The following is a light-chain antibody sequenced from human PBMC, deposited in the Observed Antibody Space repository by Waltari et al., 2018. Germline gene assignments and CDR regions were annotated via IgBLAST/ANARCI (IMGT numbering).Light chain of an antibody. CDR2: LNSDGSH. J-gene: IGLJ2*01. V-gene: IGLV4-69*01. CDR3: QTWGTGTHVV. Sequence: QPELTQSPSASASLGASVKLTCILSSGHSTYAIAWHPQQPPKGPRYLMKLNSDGSHNKGDGVPDRFSGSSSGAERYLTISSLQSEDEADYYCQTWGTGTHVVFGGGTKLTVL. CDR1: SGHSTYA.